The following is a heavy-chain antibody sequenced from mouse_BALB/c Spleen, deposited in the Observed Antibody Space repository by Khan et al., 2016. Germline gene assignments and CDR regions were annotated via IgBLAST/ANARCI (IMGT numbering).Heavy chain of an antibody. CDR3: NAGCSICDSFDY. V-gene: IGHV14-4*02. Sequence: VQLQQPGAELVRSGALVKLSCTSSGFNIKDYYIHWVRQRPEQGLVWTGWIDPENGDTEYAPKFQGKATMTAHTSSNTAYLHLSSLTSEATAVYSCNAGCSICDSFDYWCQGTTVTVSS. D-gene: IGHD6-2*01. CDR1: GFNIKDYY. J-gene: IGHJ4*01. CDR2: IDPENGDT.